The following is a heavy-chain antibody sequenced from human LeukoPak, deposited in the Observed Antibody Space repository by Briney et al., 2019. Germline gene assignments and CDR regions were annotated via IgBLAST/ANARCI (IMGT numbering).Heavy chain of an antibody. D-gene: IGHD2-15*01. CDR3: ASTQTFDY. Sequence: PGGSLRLSCVVSGFTFSNYWMSWVRQAPGKGLEWVANIKQDGSEKNYVDSVKGRFTFSRDNAKNSLFLQLDSLRAEDTAVYYCASTQTFDYWGQGTLVTVSS. J-gene: IGHJ4*02. CDR1: GFTFSNYW. CDR2: IKQDGSEK. V-gene: IGHV3-7*03.